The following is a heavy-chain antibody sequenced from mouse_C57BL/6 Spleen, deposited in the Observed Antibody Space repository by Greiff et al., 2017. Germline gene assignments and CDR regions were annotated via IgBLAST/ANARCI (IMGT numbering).Heavy chain of an antibody. CDR3: AKRGLGRKEGYYFDY. CDR1: GYAFTNYL. J-gene: IGHJ2*01. D-gene: IGHD4-1*01. Sequence: LQESGAELVRPGTSVKVSCKASGYAFTNYLIEWVKQRPGQGLEWIGVINPGSGGTNYNEKFKGKATLTADKSSSTAYMQLSSLTSEDSAVYFCAKRGLGRKEGYYFDYWGQGTTLTVSS. CDR2: INPGSGGT. V-gene: IGHV1-54*01.